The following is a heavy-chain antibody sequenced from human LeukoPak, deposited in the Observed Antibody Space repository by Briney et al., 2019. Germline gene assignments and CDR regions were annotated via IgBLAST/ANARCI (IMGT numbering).Heavy chain of an antibody. Sequence: GGSLRLSCAASGFTFSDDYVDWVRQAPGKELQWLGRIGNKAYSYTTEYAASVKGRFTMSRDASKNSRYLRMDSLKTDDTAVYYCVGVGHYRDSWGQGTLVTVSS. V-gene: IGHV3-72*01. CDR3: VGVGHYRDS. D-gene: IGHD4-11*01. CDR1: GFTFSDDY. J-gene: IGHJ4*02. CDR2: IGNKAYSYTT.